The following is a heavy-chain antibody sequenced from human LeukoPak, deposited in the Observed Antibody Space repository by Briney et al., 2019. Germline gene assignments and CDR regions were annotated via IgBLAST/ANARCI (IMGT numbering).Heavy chain of an antibody. J-gene: IGHJ4*02. V-gene: IGHV1-24*01. D-gene: IGHD6-6*01. CDR3: AAARLAARKFDY. Sequence: ASVKVSCKVSGYTLTELSMHWVRQAPGKGLEWMGGFDPEDGETIYAQKFQGRVTMTEDTSTDTAYMELSSLRSEDTAVYYCAAARLAARKFDYWGQGTLVIVSS. CDR1: GYTLTELS. CDR2: FDPEDGET.